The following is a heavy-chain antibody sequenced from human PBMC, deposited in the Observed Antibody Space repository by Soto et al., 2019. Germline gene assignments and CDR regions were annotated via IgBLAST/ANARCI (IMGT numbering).Heavy chain of an antibody. CDR2: IYNSGTT. Sequence: GGSLRLSCAASGFSVSNNYMNWVRQAPGKGLEWVSVIYNSGTTYYADSVKGRFTISRDNFKNTVYLQMNSLRAEDTAVYYCAKLNYDFWSGYRHLYDGMDVWGRGTTVTVSS. J-gene: IGHJ6*02. V-gene: IGHV3-53*01. CDR3: AKLNYDFWSGYRHLYDGMDV. D-gene: IGHD3-3*01. CDR1: GFSVSNNY.